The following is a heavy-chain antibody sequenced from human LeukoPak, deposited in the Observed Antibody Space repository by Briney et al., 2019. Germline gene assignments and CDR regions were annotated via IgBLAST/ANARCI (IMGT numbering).Heavy chain of an antibody. V-gene: IGHV3-48*03. J-gene: IGHJ6*04. CDR3: AELGITMIGGV. D-gene: IGHD3-10*02. Sequence: GGSLRLSCAASGFTFSTYEINWVRQAPGKGLEWISYISSSANTIYYADSVKGRFTISRDNAKNSLYLQMNSLRAEDTAVYYCAELGITMIGGVWGKGTTVTISS. CDR2: ISSSANTI. CDR1: GFTFSTYE.